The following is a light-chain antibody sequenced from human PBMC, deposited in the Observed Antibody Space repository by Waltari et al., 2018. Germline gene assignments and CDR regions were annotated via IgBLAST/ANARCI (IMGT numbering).Light chain of an antibody. J-gene: IGKJ1*01. CDR2: KAS. Sequence: DIQMTQSPSTLSASVGDRVTITCRASQSISSWLAWYQQKPGKAPKLLIYKASSLESGVPSRFSGSGSGTEFTLTISSLQPDDFATYYCQQYNSYWVTFGQGPRWKSN. CDR1: QSISSW. CDR3: QQYNSYWVT. V-gene: IGKV1-5*03.